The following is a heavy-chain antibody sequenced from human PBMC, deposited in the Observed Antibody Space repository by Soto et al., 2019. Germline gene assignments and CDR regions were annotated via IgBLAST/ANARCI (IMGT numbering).Heavy chain of an antibody. V-gene: IGHV3-48*02. D-gene: IGHD7-27*01. Sequence: GGSLRLSCAASGFTFSTYSMNWVRQAPGKGLEWVSYISPSSDAIYYADSVKGRFTISRDNAKNSLYLQMNSLRDGDTAVYYCARDWGGTPDHFQHWGQGTLVTVSS. CDR1: GFTFSTYS. CDR3: ARDWGGTPDHFQH. J-gene: IGHJ1*01. CDR2: ISPSSDAI.